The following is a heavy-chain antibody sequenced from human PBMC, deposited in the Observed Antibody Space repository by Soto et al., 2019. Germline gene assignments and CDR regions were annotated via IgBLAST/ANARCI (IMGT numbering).Heavy chain of an antibody. D-gene: IGHD3-10*01. V-gene: IGHV3-23*01. CDR2: ISGSGGST. Sequence: GGSLRLSCAASGFPFSSYAMTWVRQAPGKGLEWVSLISGSGGSTYYADSVKGRFTISRDNSRDTLYLQMNSLRAEDTAVYYCAKVHASGSYVNFSDYWGQGTLVTVSS. J-gene: IGHJ4*02. CDR1: GFPFSSYA. CDR3: AKVHASGSYVNFSDY.